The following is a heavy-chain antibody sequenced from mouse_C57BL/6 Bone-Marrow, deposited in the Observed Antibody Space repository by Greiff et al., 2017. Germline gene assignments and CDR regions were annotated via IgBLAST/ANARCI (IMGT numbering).Heavy chain of an antibody. CDR1: GYTFTSYG. V-gene: IGHV1-81*01. CDR2: IYPRSGNT. Sequence: QVQLQQSGAELAKPGASVKLSCKASGYTFTSYGISWVKQRTGQGLEWIGEIYPRSGNTYYNEKFKGKATLPADKSSSTAYMQLRSLTSEDSAVYYCARHYGSRFDYWGQGTPLTGSA. J-gene: IGHJ2*01. CDR3: ARHYGSRFDY. D-gene: IGHD1-1*01.